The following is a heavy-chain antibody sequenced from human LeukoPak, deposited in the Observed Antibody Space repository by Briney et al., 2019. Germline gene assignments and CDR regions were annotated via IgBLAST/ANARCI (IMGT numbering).Heavy chain of an antibody. J-gene: IGHJ4*02. CDR3: ARGDGYDLFDY. D-gene: IGHD5-24*01. CDR2: IYYSGST. CDR1: GGSISTYY. Sequence: SETLSLTCTVSGGSISTYYWSWIRQPPGKGLEWIGYIYYSGSTNYNPSLKSRVTISVDTSKNQFSLKLSSLTAADTAVFYCARGDGYDLFDYWGQGTPVTVSS. V-gene: IGHV4-59*01.